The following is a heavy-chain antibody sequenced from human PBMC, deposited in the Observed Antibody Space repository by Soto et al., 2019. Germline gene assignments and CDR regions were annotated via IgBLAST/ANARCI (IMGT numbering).Heavy chain of an antibody. V-gene: IGHV1-3*01. CDR3: ARWGIAVAGTYYYYGMDV. CDR2: INAGSGNT. J-gene: IGHJ6*02. Sequence: GASVKVSCKASGYTFTSYAMHWVRQAPGQRLEWMGWINAGSGNTKYSQKFQGRVTITRDTSASTAYMELSSLRSEDTAVYYCARWGIAVAGTYYYYGMDVWGQGTTVTVSS. D-gene: IGHD6-19*01. CDR1: GYTFTSYA.